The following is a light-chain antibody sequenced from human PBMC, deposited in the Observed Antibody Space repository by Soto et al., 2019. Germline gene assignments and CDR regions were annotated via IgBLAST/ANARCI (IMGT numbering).Light chain of an antibody. CDR1: SSNIGSNT. Sequence: QTVVPQPPSASGTPGQWVTISCSGSSSNIGSNTVNWYQQLPGTAPKLLIYSTNQRPSGVPDRFSGSKSGTSASLAISGLQSEDEADYYCATWDDSLNGRVFGGGTKLTVL. CDR3: ATWDDSLNGRV. J-gene: IGLJ2*01. CDR2: STN. V-gene: IGLV1-44*01.